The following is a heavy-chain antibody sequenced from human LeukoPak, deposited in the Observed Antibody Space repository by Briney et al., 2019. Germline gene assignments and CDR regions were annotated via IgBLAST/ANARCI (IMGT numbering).Heavy chain of an antibody. D-gene: IGHD5-18*01. Sequence: SETVSLTCTVSGGSISSYYWSWIRQPPGKGLEWIGYIYYSGSTNYNPSLKSRVTISVDTSKNQFSLKLSSVTAADTAVYYCARVDTAMVLDYWGQGTLVTVSS. CDR2: IYYSGST. CDR1: GGSISSYY. CDR3: ARVDTAMVLDY. J-gene: IGHJ4*02. V-gene: IGHV4-59*01.